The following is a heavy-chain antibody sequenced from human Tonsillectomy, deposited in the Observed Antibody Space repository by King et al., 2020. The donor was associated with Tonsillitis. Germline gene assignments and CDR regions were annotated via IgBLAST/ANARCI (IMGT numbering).Heavy chain of an antibody. V-gene: IGHV3-74*01. J-gene: IGHJ4*02. CDR1: GFPFSNSW. D-gene: IGHD3-16*01. CDR2: INSEGSNT. Sequence: PLVASWGGFVQPWGSLILSCAASGFPFSNSWMPWVRQAPGTGLVWVSRINSEGSNTNYADSVKGRFTISRDNAKRILYLQMNSLSAEDTAGESGERDTDGAGEGEEAPGGQGTRGT. CDR3: ERDTDGAGEGEEAP.